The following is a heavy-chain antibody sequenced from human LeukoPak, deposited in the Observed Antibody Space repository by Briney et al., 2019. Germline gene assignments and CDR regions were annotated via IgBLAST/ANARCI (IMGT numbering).Heavy chain of an antibody. D-gene: IGHD3-3*01. V-gene: IGHV4-34*01. Sequence: SETLSLTCAVYGGSFSGYYWSWIRQTPGKGLGWIGEINHNGRTNYDSSFKSRVTISVDTSKNQFSLKLSSMTAADTAVYYCARGPYRPVVSGVVIESYSYMDVWGKGTTVTVSS. CDR1: GGSFSGYY. J-gene: IGHJ6*03. CDR2: INHNGRT. CDR3: ARGPYRPVVSGVVIESYSYMDV.